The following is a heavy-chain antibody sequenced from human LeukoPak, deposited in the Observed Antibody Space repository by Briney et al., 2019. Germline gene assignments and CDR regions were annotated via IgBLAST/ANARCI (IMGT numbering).Heavy chain of an antibody. J-gene: IGHJ5*02. V-gene: IGHV3-7*01. CDR2: IKQDGSET. CDR1: GFTFSTSW. D-gene: IGHD3-22*01. Sequence: GGSLRFSXAASGFTFSTSWMTWVRQAPGKGLEWVANIKQDGSETYYVDSVEGRFTISRDNAKNSLYLQMNSLRAEDTAVYHCARKLYYYDSSAAGWFDPWGQGTLVTVSS. CDR3: ARKLYYYDSSAAGWFDP.